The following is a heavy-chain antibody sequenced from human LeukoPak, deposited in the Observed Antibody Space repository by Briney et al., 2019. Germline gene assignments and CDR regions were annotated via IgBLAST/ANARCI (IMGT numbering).Heavy chain of an antibody. CDR2: INHSGST. J-gene: IGHJ4*02. V-gene: IGHV4-34*01. CDR3: ARGSGSSGSRGYYFDY. D-gene: IGHD3-10*01. Sequence: SETLSLTCAVYGGSFSGYYWSWIRQPPGKGLEWIGEINHSGSTNYNPSLKSRVTISVDTSKNQFSLKLSSVTAADTAVYYCARGSGSSGSRGYYFDYWGQGTLVTVSS. CDR1: GGSFSGYY.